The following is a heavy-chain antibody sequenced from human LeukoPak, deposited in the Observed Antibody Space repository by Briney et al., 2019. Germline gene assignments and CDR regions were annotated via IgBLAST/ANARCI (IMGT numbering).Heavy chain of an antibody. D-gene: IGHD6-25*01. CDR1: GYTFTSYG. CDR3: ARDQAAGRPGGMDV. J-gene: IGHJ6*02. Sequence: ASVKDSCKASGYTFTSYGIRWVRQAPGQGLEWMGWISAYNGNTNYAQKLQGRVTMTTDTSTGTAYMELRSLRSDDTAVYYCARDQAAGRPGGMDVWGQGTTVTVSS. V-gene: IGHV1-18*01. CDR2: ISAYNGNT.